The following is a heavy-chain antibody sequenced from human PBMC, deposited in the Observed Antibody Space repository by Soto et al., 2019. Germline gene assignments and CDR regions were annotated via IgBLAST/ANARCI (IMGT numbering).Heavy chain of an antibody. CDR1: GYTFTGYY. Sequence: GAVKVSCKASGYTFTGYYMHWVRQAPGRGLEWMGWINPNSGGTNYAQKFQASVTITRDTSISTAYMELSTLRSDDTAVYYCASGPPLWDFWSGYNHAFDIWGQGTMVTVSS. CDR3: ASGPPLWDFWSGYNHAFDI. V-gene: IGHV1-2*04. J-gene: IGHJ3*02. D-gene: IGHD3-3*01. CDR2: INPNSGGT.